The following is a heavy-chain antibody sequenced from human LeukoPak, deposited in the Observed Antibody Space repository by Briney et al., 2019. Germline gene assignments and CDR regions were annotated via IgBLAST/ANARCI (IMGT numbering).Heavy chain of an antibody. CDR1: GYTFTGYY. CDR3: ASSPIITGTTDWFDP. Sequence: ASVKVSRKASGYTFTGYYMHWVRQAPGQGLEWMGRINPNSGGTNYAQKFQGRVTMTRDTSISTAYMELSRLRSDDTAVYYCASSPIITGTTDWFDPWGQGTLVTVSS. V-gene: IGHV1-2*06. D-gene: IGHD1-20*01. J-gene: IGHJ5*02. CDR2: INPNSGGT.